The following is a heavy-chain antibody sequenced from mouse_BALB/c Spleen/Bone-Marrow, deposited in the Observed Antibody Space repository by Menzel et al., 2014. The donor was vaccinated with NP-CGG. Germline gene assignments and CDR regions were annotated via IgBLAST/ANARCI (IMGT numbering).Heavy chain of an antibody. CDR3: ARLGYYGGFAY. J-gene: IGHJ3*01. Sequence: ESGGGLVQPGGSLKLSRAASGFDFSRYWMSWVRQAPGKGLEWIGEINPDSRTINYSPSLKDKFIISRDNAKNTLYLQMSKVRSEDTALYYCARLGYYGGFAYWGQGTLVTVSA. V-gene: IGHV4-1*02. CDR2: INPDSRTI. D-gene: IGHD2-3*01. CDR1: GFDFSRYW.